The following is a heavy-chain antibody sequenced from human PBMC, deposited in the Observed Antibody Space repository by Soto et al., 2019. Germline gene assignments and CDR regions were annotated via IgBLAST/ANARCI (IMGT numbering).Heavy chain of an antibody. CDR2: IIPIPGTA. Sequence: QVQLVQSGAEVKKPGSSEKVSCKASGGTFGSYAISWVRQAPGQGLEWMGGIIPIPGTANYAQKFQGRVTIAADESTSTAYMELSSLRSEDTAVYYCARSQGSSTSLEIYYYYYYGMDVWGQGTTVTVSS. D-gene: IGHD2-2*01. J-gene: IGHJ6*02. V-gene: IGHV1-69*01. CDR1: GGTFGSYA. CDR3: ARSQGSSTSLEIYYYYYYGMDV.